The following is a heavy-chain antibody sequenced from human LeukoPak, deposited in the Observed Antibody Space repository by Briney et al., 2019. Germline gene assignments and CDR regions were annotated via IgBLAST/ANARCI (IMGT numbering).Heavy chain of an antibody. V-gene: IGHV3-15*01. J-gene: IGHJ3*02. CDR1: GFTFSSYE. CDR2: IKSKTDGGTT. CDR3: TSRRYFDWLENAFDI. D-gene: IGHD3-9*01. Sequence: PGGSLRLSCAASGFTFSSYEMNWVRQAPGKGLEWVGRIKSKTDGGTTDYAAPVKGRFTISRDDSKNTLYLQMNSLKTEDTAVYYCTSRRYFDWLENAFDIWGQGTMVTVSS.